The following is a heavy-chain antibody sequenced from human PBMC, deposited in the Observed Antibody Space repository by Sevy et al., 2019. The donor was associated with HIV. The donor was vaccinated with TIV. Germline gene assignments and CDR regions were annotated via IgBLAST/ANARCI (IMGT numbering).Heavy chain of an antibody. V-gene: IGHV3-49*04. J-gene: IGHJ4*02. Sequence: GGSLRLSCAASGFTFGDYAMNWVRQAPGKGLEWVAFLKSKASGGTLHHAASVQGRFSISSDASKSFAYLQMNDLKTEDTAVYYCTRWKGDQSIVDYWGQGALVTVSS. CDR3: TRWKGDQSIVDY. D-gene: IGHD1-1*01. CDR1: GFTFGDYA. CDR2: LKSKASGGTL.